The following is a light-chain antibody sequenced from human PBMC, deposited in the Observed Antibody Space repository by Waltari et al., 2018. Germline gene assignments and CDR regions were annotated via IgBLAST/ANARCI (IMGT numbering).Light chain of an antibody. CDR1: NSDVGSYNY. Sequence: QSALTQPASVSGSPGQSIIISCTGANSDVGSYNYVSWYQQHPGKAPKLMIYDVSNRPSGVSSRFSCSKSGITASLTISGLQAEDEADYFCGSRTSNSFIFGTGTKVTVL. J-gene: IGLJ1*01. V-gene: IGLV2-14*03. CDR3: GSRTSNSFI. CDR2: DVS.